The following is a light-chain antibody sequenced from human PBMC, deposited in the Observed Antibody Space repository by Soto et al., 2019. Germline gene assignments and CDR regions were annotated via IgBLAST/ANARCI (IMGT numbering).Light chain of an antibody. CDR2: GNT. V-gene: IGLV1-40*01. J-gene: IGLJ1*01. Sequence: QSVLTQSPSVFGAPGQRVTISCTGTSSNIGSGYDVHWYQPLPGTAPKLLIYGNTIRPSGVPDRFSGSTSGTSASLAITGLQAEEEADYYCSSFKGTNSFVFGSGTKVTVL. CDR3: SSFKGTNSFV. CDR1: SSNIGSGYD.